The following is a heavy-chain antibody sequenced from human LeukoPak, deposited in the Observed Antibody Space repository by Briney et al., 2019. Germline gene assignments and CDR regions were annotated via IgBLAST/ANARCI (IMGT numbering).Heavy chain of an antibody. CDR2: IIPIFGTA. CDR3: ARMGSGAAALFDY. D-gene: IGHD6-13*01. CDR1: GCTFSSYA. J-gene: IGHJ4*02. Sequence: GASVKVSCKASGCTFSSYAISWVRQAPGQGLEWMGGIIPIFGTANYAQKFQGRVTTTADKSTSTAYMELSSLRSEDTAVYYCARMGSGAAALFDYWGQGTLVTVSS. V-gene: IGHV1-69*06.